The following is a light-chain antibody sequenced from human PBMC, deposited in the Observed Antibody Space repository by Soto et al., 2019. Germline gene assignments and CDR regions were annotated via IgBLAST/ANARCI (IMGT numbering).Light chain of an antibody. J-gene: IGKJ1*01. Sequence: EIVMTQSPAILSVSPGERATVSCRTSQNINNNLAWYQQRPGRAPKLLIYSASTRANGVPDRFSGSGSGTEFTLTISSLQSEDFVVYYCQQSTKWPWTFGQGTKVEVK. CDR1: QNINNN. V-gene: IGKV3-15*01. CDR2: SAS. CDR3: QQSTKWPWT.